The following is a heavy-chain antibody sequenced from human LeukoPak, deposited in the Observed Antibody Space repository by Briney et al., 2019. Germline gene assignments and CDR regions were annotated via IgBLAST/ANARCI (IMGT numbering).Heavy chain of an antibody. V-gene: IGHV3-48*02. CDR1: GFNFNTYA. Sequence: GGSLRLSCAASGFNFNTYAMNWVRQAPGKGLEWISYISSSGSTIYYADSVKGRFSISRDNAKNSVYLEMNSPGDEDTAVYYCTRVGGYQLPKFDYWGRGTLVTVSS. J-gene: IGHJ4*02. D-gene: IGHD2-2*01. CDR3: TRVGGYQLPKFDY. CDR2: ISSSGSTI.